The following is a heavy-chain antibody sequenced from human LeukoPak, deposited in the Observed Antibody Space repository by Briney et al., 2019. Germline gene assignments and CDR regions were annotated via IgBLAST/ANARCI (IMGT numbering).Heavy chain of an antibody. CDR3: ARDRGYVDTAMVNY. Sequence: GGPLRLSCAASGFTLSSYAMHWVRQAPGKGLEWVAVISYDGSNKYYADSVKGRFTISRDNSKNTLYLQMNSLRAEDTAVYYCARDRGYVDTAMVNYWGQGTLVTVSS. D-gene: IGHD5-18*01. CDR2: ISYDGSNK. V-gene: IGHV3-30-3*01. J-gene: IGHJ4*02. CDR1: GFTLSSYA.